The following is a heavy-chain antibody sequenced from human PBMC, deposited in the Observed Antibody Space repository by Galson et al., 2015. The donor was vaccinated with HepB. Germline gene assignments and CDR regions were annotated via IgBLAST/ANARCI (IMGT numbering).Heavy chain of an antibody. CDR3: ARDSSSWFYYYGMDV. CDR1: GYIFSSYA. D-gene: IGHD6-13*01. CDR2: ISTYNGNT. Sequence: SVKVSCKASGYIFSSYAISWVRQAPGHGLEWMGWISTYNGNTNYADELQGRVTMTTDTPTATAYMELRNLTSNDTAIYYCARDSSSWFYYYGMDVWGQGTTVAVS. V-gene: IGHV1-18*04. J-gene: IGHJ6*02.